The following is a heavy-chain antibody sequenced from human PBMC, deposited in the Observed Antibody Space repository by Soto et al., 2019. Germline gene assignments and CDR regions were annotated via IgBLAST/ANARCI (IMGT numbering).Heavy chain of an antibody. Sequence: GGSLRLSCAASGFTFSNYGMHWVRQAPGKGLEWVAVISYDGRDKYYGESVKGRFTIFRDNSKNTLYLEMNTLRPDDTGVYYCAKDRGFCNGGSCHGFDYWSQGTLVTVSS. J-gene: IGHJ4*02. CDR2: ISYDGRDK. D-gene: IGHD2-15*01. V-gene: IGHV3-30*18. CDR1: GFTFSNYG. CDR3: AKDRGFCNGGSCHGFDY.